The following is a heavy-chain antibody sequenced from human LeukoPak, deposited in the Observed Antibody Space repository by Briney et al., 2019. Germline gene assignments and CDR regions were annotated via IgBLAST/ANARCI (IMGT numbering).Heavy chain of an antibody. J-gene: IGHJ4*02. D-gene: IGHD3-10*01. Sequence: GGSLRLSCAASGFTFRSYAIYWVRQAPGKGLEWVSVIYSGGSTYYADSVKGRFTISRDNSKNTLYLQMNSLRAEDTAVYYCAREGRYYGSGSYPLLYYFDYWGQGTLVTVSS. CDR2: IYSGGST. CDR3: AREGRYYGSGSYPLLYYFDY. V-gene: IGHV3-66*01. CDR1: GFTFRSYA.